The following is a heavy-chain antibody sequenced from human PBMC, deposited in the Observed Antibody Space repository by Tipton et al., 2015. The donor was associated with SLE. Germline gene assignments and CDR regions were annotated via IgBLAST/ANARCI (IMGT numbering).Heavy chain of an antibody. D-gene: IGHD2-8*02. CDR1: GYTFTNYG. CDR3: ARECSGTGCLDY. J-gene: IGHJ4*02. CDR2: ISTKNGEI. V-gene: IGHV1-18*01. Sequence: QSGPEVRKPGASVKVSCKASGYTFTNYGISWVRQAPGQGLEWMGWISTKNGEIKYAQTFQGRVTMTTDTSTSTTHMALRSPRSDDTAIYYCARECSGTGCLDYWGQGTLVTVSS.